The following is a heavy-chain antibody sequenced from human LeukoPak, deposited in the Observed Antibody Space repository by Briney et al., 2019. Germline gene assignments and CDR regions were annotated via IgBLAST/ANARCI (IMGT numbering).Heavy chain of an antibody. V-gene: IGHV3-30*18. CDR3: AKAGYSSGWRNFDS. CDR2: ISYDGSNT. CDR1: GFSFSSFG. D-gene: IGHD6-19*01. J-gene: IGHJ4*02. Sequence: PGGSLRLSCVASGFSFSSFGMHWVRQAPGKGLEWVAVISYDGSNTFYADSVKGRFTISRDNSKNTLYLQMNSLRAEDTAVYYCAKAGYSSGWRNFDSWGQGTLVTVSS.